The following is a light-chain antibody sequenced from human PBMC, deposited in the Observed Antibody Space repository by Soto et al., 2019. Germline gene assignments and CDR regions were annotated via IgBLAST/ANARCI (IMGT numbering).Light chain of an antibody. V-gene: IGLV3-21*02. J-gene: IGLJ1*01. CDR1: NIGSKS. CDR3: QVWDSRSYHV. CDR2: GDT. Sequence: SYELTQSPSVSVAPGQTARISCGGNNIGSKSVHWYQQRPGQAPVLVVCGDTDRPSGIPERFSGSNSGNTATLTISRVEAGDEADYYCQVWDSRSYHVFGNGTKV.